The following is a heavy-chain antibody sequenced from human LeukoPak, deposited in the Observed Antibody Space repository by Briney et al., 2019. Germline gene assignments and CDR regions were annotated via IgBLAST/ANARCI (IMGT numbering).Heavy chain of an antibody. V-gene: IGHV4-61*02. CDR2: IYTSGST. CDR1: GGSISSGSYY. J-gene: IGHJ5*02. Sequence: PSETLSLTCTVSGGSISSGSYYWSWIRPPAGKGLEWIGRIYTSGSTNYNPSLKSRVTISVDTSKNQFSLKLSSATAADTAVYYCARGFPGGYSYGSNWFDPWGQGTLVTVSS. CDR3: ARGFPGGYSYGSNWFDP. D-gene: IGHD5-18*01.